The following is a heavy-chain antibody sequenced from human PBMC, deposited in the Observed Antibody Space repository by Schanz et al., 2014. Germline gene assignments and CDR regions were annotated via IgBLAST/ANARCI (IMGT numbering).Heavy chain of an antibody. Sequence: QVQLVQSGPEVKKPGASVKVSCQASGYTLKDHAMHWVRQAPGQSLECMAWNRPANGNTHYSPRLNGRVSISSDTAASPVYLHFSSLKSDDTAVYYCAAHRQYTGYYDWFDPWGQGTLITVSS. CDR3: AAHRQYTGYYDWFDP. CDR2: NRPANGNT. CDR1: GYTLKDHA. V-gene: IGHV1-3*01. D-gene: IGHD1-26*01. J-gene: IGHJ5*02.